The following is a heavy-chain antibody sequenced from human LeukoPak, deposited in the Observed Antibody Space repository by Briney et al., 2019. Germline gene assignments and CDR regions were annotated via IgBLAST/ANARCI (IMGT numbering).Heavy chain of an antibody. CDR3: AKLSAVVMVVATVDY. V-gene: IGHV3-23*01. Sequence: PVGSLRLSCAASGFTFTSYAMTWVRQAPGKGLQWVSAISGSGGSTYYADSVRGRFTISRDNSKNTLYLQMNSLRAEDTAVYYCAKLSAVVMVVATVDYWGQGTLVTVSS. CDR2: ISGSGGST. D-gene: IGHD2-15*01. J-gene: IGHJ4*02. CDR1: GFTFTSYA.